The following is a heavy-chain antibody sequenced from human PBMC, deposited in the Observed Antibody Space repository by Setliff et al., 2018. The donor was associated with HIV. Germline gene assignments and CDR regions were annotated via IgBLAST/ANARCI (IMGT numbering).Heavy chain of an antibody. CDR3: ARVISAAWRQLDC. D-gene: IGHD1-1*01. Sequence: PSETLSLTCSVSGGSLRDYEWWSVVRQSPEKGLEWLGEIRRDGRVNYPPSLRARLTLSLDGSRNQFSLGLRSVSAADTAVYFCARVISAAWRQLDCWGQGTLVTVSS. CDR2: IRRDGRV. J-gene: IGHJ4*02. V-gene: IGHV4-4*02. CDR1: GGSLRDYEW.